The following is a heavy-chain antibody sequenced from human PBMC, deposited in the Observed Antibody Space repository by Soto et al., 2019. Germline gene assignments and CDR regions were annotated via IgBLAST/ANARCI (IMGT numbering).Heavy chain of an antibody. Sequence: PGGSLRLSCAASGFTFNSYIMNWVRQAPGKGLEWVSSISSSSSYIYYTDSVEGRFTISRDNAKNSLSLQMNSLRAEDTAVYYCARTLLTADWYFDLWGRGTLVTVSS. CDR1: GFTFNSYI. J-gene: IGHJ2*01. D-gene: IGHD7-27*01. V-gene: IGHV3-21*06. CDR3: ARTLLTADWYFDL. CDR2: ISSSSSYI.